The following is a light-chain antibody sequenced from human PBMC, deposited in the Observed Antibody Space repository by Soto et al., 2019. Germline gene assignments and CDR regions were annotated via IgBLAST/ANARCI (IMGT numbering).Light chain of an antibody. V-gene: IGKV3-11*01. J-gene: IGKJ2*01. CDR3: QQRSNWLYT. Sequence: EIVLTQSPATLSLSPGERATLSCRASQSVSSYLAWYQQKPGQAPRLLIYDASNRATGIPARFSGSGSRTDFTLTLSSLEPEDFAVYYCQQRSNWLYTFGQGTKLEIK. CDR1: QSVSSY. CDR2: DAS.